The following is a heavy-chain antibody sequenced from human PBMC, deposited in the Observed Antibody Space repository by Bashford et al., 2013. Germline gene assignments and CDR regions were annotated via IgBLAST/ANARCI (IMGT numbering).Heavy chain of an antibody. CDR2: MNPKSGNT. V-gene: IGHV1-8*01. J-gene: IGHJ4*02. Sequence: WVRQAPGQGLEWVGWMNPKSGNTGYSLKFQGRVTMTRNTSINTAYMELKNLRPDDTAVYYCARARKYGRVTTDYFDSWGAGNPGHRLL. D-gene: IGHD1/OR15-1a*01. CDR3: ARARKYGRVTTDYFDS.